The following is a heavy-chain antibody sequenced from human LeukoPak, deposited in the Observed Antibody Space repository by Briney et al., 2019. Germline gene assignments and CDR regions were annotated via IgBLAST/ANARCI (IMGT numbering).Heavy chain of an antibody. CDR2: IYYSGST. Sequence: SETLSLTCTVSGGSISSGGYYWSWIRQHPGKGLEWIGSIYYSGSTYYNPSLKSRVTISVDTSKNQFSLNLNSVTAADTAVYYCAKRTGGIAVAADYWGQGTLVTVSS. V-gene: IGHV4-39*01. D-gene: IGHD6-19*01. CDR1: GGSISSGGYY. J-gene: IGHJ4*02. CDR3: AKRTGGIAVAADY.